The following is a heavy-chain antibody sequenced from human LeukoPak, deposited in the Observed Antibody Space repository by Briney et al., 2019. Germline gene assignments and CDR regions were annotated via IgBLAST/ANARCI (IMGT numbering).Heavy chain of an antibody. CDR3: AREVDYYDSSGYPDY. V-gene: IGHV3-21*01. CDR1: GFTFSSYS. CDR2: ISSSSSYI. Sequence: GGSLRLSCAASGFTFSSYSMNWVRQAPGKGLEWVSSISSSSSYIYYADSVKGRSTISRDNAKNSLYLQMNSLRAEDTAVYYCAREVDYYDSSGYPDYWGQGTLVTVSS. J-gene: IGHJ4*02. D-gene: IGHD3-22*01.